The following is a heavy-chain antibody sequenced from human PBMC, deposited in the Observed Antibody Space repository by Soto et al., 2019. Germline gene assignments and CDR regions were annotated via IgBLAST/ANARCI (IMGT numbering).Heavy chain of an antibody. D-gene: IGHD3-10*01. CDR3: ANSRVSMVRGLIIIPNY. Sequence: PSETLSLTCAVYGGSFSGYYWSWVRQAPGKGLEWVSAISGHGDATFYADSVKGRFTISRDNSKNTLYLHMNSLRAEDTALYYCANSRVSMVRGLIIIPNYWGQGTLVTVSS. CDR1: GGSFSGYY. V-gene: IGHV3-23*01. CDR2: ISGHGDAT. J-gene: IGHJ4*02.